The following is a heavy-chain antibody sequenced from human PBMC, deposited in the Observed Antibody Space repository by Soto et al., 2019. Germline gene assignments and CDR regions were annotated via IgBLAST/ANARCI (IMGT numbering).Heavy chain of an antibody. CDR3: ARAQCDSGSGNYHNLMFDP. CDR2: IYHVGTF. Sequence: PSENLSLTCAVSGGSISAAGYSWSWIRQPPGGALEWVGYIYHVGTFLYNPSLKTRLTMSLDRSNNQFSLTLNSVTAADTAVYYCARAQCDSGSGNYHNLMFDPWGQGTQVTVS. D-gene: IGHD3-10*01. J-gene: IGHJ5*02. CDR1: GGSISAAGYS. V-gene: IGHV4-30-2*01.